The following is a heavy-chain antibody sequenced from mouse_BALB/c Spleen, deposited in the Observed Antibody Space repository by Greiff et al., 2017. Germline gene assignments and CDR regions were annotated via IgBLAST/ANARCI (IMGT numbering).Heavy chain of an antibody. D-gene: IGHD1-1*01. V-gene: IGHV1S29*02. J-gene: IGHJ2*01. CDR2: IYPYNGGT. CDR1: GYTFTDYN. CDR3: ARSFTTVVATRGFDY. Sequence: EVQRVESGPELVKPGASVKISCKASGYTFTDYNMHWVKQSHGKSLEWIGYIYPYNGGTGYNQKFKSKATLTVDNSSSTAYMELRSLTSEDSAVYYCARSFTTVVATRGFDYWGQGTTLTVSS.